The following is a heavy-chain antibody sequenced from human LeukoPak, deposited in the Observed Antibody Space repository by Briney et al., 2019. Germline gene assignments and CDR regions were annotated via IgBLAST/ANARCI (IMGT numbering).Heavy chain of an antibody. J-gene: IGHJ4*02. Sequence: PGGSLRLSCAASGFTFRTYWMSWVRQAPGKGLEWVANINEDGTLKFYVESVRGRFVISRDNAKNSLYLQMNSLRAEDTAIYYCTRVGYIDEGIDYWGQGTLVTVSS. CDR3: TRVGYIDEGIDY. CDR1: GFTFRTYW. D-gene: IGHD5-24*01. V-gene: IGHV3-7*04. CDR2: INEDGTLK.